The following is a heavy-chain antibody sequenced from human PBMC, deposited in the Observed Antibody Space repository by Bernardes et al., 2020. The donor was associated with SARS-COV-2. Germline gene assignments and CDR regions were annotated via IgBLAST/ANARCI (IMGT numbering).Heavy chain of an antibody. CDR3: AKDRGALRRIFGVVNRAPAFDI. Sequence: GSLRLSCAASGFTLSSYAMSWVRQAPGKGLEWVSAISGSGGSTYYADSVKGRFTISRDNSKNTLYLQMNSLRAEDTAVYYCAKDRGALRRIFGVVNRAPAFDIWGQGTMVTVSS. CDR1: GFTLSSYA. V-gene: IGHV3-23*01. D-gene: IGHD3-3*01. J-gene: IGHJ3*02. CDR2: ISGSGGST.